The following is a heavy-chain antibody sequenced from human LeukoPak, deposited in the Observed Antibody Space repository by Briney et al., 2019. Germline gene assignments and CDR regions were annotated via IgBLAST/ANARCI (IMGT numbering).Heavy chain of an antibody. J-gene: IGHJ6*03. D-gene: IGHD1-26*01. CDR1: GGTFSSYA. Sequence: SVKVSCKASGGTFSSYAISWVRQAPGQGLEWMGGIIPIFGTANYAQKFQGRVTITTDESTSTAYMELSSLRSEDTAVYCCARESSIVGATTNYYYYYMDVWGKGTTVTVSS. V-gene: IGHV1-69*05. CDR2: IIPIFGTA. CDR3: ARESSIVGATTNYYYYYMDV.